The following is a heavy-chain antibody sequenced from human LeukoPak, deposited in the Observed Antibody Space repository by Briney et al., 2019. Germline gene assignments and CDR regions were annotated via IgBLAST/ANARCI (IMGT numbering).Heavy chain of an antibody. Sequence: SETLSLTCTVSVGSVRSGSYYWSWIRQTPGKGLEWIGYIYYSGSTNYNPSLKSRVTISVDTSKNQFSLKLSSVTAADTAVYYCARSPSSSTTYYTFEYWGLGTLVTVSS. CDR1: VGSVRSGSYY. D-gene: IGHD2-2*02. CDR2: IYYSGST. CDR3: ARSPSSSTTYYTFEY. J-gene: IGHJ4*02. V-gene: IGHV4-61*01.